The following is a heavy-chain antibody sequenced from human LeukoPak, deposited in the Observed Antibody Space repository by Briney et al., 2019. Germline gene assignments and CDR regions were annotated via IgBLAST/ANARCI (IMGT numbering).Heavy chain of an antibody. V-gene: IGHV3-23*01. CDR1: GFTFSSYA. J-gene: IGHJ4*02. CDR2: ISGSGGST. CDR3: AKGSTYYDFWSGYFWSRYFDY. D-gene: IGHD3-3*01. Sequence: GGSLRLSCAASGFTFSSYAMSWVRQAPGKGLEWVSAISGSGGSTYCADSVKGRFTISRDNSKNTLYLQMNSLRAEDTAVYYCAKGSTYYDFWSGYFWSRYFDYWGQGTLVTVSS.